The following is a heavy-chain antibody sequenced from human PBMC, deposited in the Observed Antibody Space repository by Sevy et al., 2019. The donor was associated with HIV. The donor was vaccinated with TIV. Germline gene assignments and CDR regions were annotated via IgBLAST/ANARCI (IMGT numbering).Heavy chain of an antibody. CDR1: GFTFSSYG. CDR2: IWYDGSNK. J-gene: IGHJ4*02. Sequence: GGSLRLSCAASGFTFSSYGMHWVRQAPGKGLEWVAVIWYDGSNKYYADSVKGRFTISRDNSKNTLYLQMNSLRAEDTAVYYSAKDAQSMVRGVITYYFDYWGQGTLVTVSS. V-gene: IGHV3-33*06. CDR3: AKDAQSMVRGVITYYFDY. D-gene: IGHD3-10*01.